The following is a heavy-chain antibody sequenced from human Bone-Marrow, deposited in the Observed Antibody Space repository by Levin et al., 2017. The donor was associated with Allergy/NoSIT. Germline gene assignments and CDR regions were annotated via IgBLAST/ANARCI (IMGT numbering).Heavy chain of an antibody. Sequence: GESLKISCAASGFTFSSYAMSWVRQAPGKGLEWVSAISGSGGSTYYADSVKGRFTISRDNSKNTLYLQMNSLRAEDTAVYYCAKGGGSYRYYFDYWGQGTLVTVSS. CDR3: AKGGGSYRYYFDY. CDR1: GFTFSSYA. J-gene: IGHJ4*02. V-gene: IGHV3-23*01. CDR2: ISGSGGST. D-gene: IGHD1-26*01.